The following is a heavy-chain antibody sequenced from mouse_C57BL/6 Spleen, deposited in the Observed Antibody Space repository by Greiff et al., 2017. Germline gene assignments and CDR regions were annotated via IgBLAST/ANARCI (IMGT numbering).Heavy chain of an antibody. CDR3: ARGDDGYFDY. CDR2: ISYSGST. Sequence: EVQRVESGPGMVKPSQSLSLTCTVTGYSITSGYDWHWIRHFPGNKLEWMGYISYSGSTNYNPSLKSRISITHDTSKNHFFLKLNSVTTEDTATYYCARGDDGYFDYWGQGTTLTVSS. CDR1: GYSITSGYD. J-gene: IGHJ2*01. V-gene: IGHV3-1*01. D-gene: IGHD2-3*01.